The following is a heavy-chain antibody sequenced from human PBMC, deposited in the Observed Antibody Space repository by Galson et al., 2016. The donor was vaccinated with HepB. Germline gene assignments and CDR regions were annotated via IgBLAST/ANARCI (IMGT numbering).Heavy chain of an antibody. CDR3: ARGLYRTTTPSPFDL. CDR1: GYTFTSYA. Sequence: SVKVSCKASGYTFTSYAISWVRQAPGQGLEWMGWISPYNGNTNYAQKLQGRVTMTIDTSTSTAYMELRSLKSDDTAVYFCARGLYRTTTPSPFDLWGRGTLVTVSS. CDR2: ISPYNGNT. V-gene: IGHV1-18*01. J-gene: IGHJ2*01. D-gene: IGHD1-1*01.